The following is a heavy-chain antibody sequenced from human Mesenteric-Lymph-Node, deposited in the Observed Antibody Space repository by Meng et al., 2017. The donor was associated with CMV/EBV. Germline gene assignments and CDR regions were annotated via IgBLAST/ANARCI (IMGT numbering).Heavy chain of an antibody. J-gene: IGHJ5*02. CDR3: ARGQRFTLLWFGNNWFDP. CDR2: VYSRGSDT. CDR1: GFTFSSYS. V-gene: IGHV3-23*05. Sequence: GGSLRLSCVASGFTFSSYSMSWVRQAPGKGLEWVSGVYSRGSDTYYADSVKGRFTISRDNAKNSLYLQMNSLRAEDTAVYYCARGQRFTLLWFGNNWFDPWGQGTRVTVSS. D-gene: IGHD3-10*01.